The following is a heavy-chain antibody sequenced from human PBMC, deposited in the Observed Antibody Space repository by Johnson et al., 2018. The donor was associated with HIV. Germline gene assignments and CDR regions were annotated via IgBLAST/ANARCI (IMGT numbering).Heavy chain of an antibody. CDR1: GFTFSSYA. CDR3: ARDYGAYSSGWGRAFDI. D-gene: IGHD6-19*01. V-gene: IGHV3-30*04. CDR2: ISYDGSNK. J-gene: IGHJ3*02. Sequence: QVQLVESGGGVVQPGRSLRLSCAASGFTFSSYAMHWVRQAPGKGLEWVAVISYDGSNKYYADSVKGRVTISRDNSKNTRYLQMNSLRAEDTAVYYCARDYGAYSSGWGRAFDIWGQGTMVTVSS.